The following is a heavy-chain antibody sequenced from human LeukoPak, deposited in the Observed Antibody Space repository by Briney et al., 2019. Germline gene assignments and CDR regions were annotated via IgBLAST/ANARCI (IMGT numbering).Heavy chain of an antibody. D-gene: IGHD6-6*01. CDR1: GGSISSHY. Sequence: SETLSLTCTVSGGSISSHYWSWIRQPPGKGLEWIGYIYYGGSTNYNPSLKSRVTISVDTSKNQFSLKLSSVTAADTAVYYCASGGAARGRYFDYWGQGTLVTVSS. CDR2: IYYGGST. CDR3: ASGGAARGRYFDY. J-gene: IGHJ4*02. V-gene: IGHV4-59*11.